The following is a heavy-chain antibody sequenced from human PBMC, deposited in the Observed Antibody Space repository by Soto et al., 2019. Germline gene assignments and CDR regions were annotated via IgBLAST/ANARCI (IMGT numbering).Heavy chain of an antibody. CDR3: AKDFGRGYYFALFDY. Sequence: EVQLLESGGGLVQPGGSLRLSCAASGFTFSSYAMSWVRQAPGKGLEWVSAISGSGGSTYYADSVKGRFTISRDNSKNTLYLQLNSLRAEDTAVYYCAKDFGRGYYFALFDYWGQGTLVTVSS. D-gene: IGHD3-3*01. V-gene: IGHV3-23*01. CDR2: ISGSGGST. J-gene: IGHJ4*02. CDR1: GFTFSSYA.